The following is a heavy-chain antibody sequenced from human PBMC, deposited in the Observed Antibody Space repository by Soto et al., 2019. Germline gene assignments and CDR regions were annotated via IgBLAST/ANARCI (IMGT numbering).Heavy chain of an antibody. CDR3: ARHGYSSSWYLDH. Sequence: GESLKISCQASGYRFSSFWIGWVRQMPGKGLEWMGIAQPGYSDTRYSPAFQGHVTISADESTNTAYLQWSSLRASDTAMYFCARHGYSSSWYLDHWRQGTLVTVSS. J-gene: IGHJ4*02. V-gene: IGHV5-51*01. D-gene: IGHD6-13*01. CDR2: AQPGYSDT. CDR1: GYRFSSFW.